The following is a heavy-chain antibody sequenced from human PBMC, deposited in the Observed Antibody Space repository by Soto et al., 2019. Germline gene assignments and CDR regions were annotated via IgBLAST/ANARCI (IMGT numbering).Heavy chain of an antibody. V-gene: IGHV3-66*01. Sequence: EVQLVESGGGLVQPGGSLRLSCVVSGFTVSTNHMSWFRQAPGKGLEWVSVIYSGGSTYYADSVKGRFTISRANPKNTLSIQMNSLRAEDTAVYYCARDPYYWGQGTLVTVSS. CDR2: IYSGGST. J-gene: IGHJ4*02. CDR1: GFTVSTNH. CDR3: ARDPYY.